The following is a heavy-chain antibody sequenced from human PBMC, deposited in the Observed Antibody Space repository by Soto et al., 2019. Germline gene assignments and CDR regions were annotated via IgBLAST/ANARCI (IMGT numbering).Heavy chain of an antibody. CDR1: GGTFSSYA. J-gene: IGHJ5*02. Sequence: SVKVSCKASGGTFSSYAISWVRQAPGQGLEWMGGIIPIFGTANYAQKFQGRVTITADESTSTAYMELSSLRSEDTAVYYCARVGLDTAMVRWFDPWGQGTLVTVSS. V-gene: IGHV1-69*13. CDR3: ARVGLDTAMVRWFDP. CDR2: IIPIFGTA. D-gene: IGHD5-18*01.